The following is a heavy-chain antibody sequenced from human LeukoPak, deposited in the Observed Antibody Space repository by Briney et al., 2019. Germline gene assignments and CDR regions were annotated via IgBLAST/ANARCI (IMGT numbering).Heavy chain of an antibody. CDR2: ISYDGSNK. Sequence: PGRSLRLSCAASGFTFSSYGMHWVRQAPGKGLEWVAVISYDGSNKYYADSVKGRFTISRDNAKNSLYLQMNSLRAEDTAVYYCARDFGRRNWFDPWGQGTLVTVSS. D-gene: IGHD3-10*01. CDR1: GFTFSSYG. J-gene: IGHJ5*02. CDR3: ARDFGRRNWFDP. V-gene: IGHV3-30*03.